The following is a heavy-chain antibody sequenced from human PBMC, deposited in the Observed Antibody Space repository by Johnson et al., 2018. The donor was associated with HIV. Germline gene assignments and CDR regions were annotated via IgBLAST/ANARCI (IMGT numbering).Heavy chain of an antibody. CDR2: IGVAGDT. J-gene: IGHJ3*02. CDR3: ARDQGGGDAFDI. Sequence: QLVESGGGVVQSGRSLRLSCAASGFTFSNYGMHWVRQATGKGLEWVSGIGVAGDTYYPGSAKGRFTISRENAKNSLYLQVNSLRAGDTAVYYCARDQGGGDAFDIWGQGTMVIVSS. V-gene: IGHV3-13*01. D-gene: IGHD3-16*01. CDR1: GFTFSNYG.